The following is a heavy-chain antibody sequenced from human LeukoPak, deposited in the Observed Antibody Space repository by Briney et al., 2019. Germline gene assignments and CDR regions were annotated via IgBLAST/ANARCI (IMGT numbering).Heavy chain of an antibody. CDR3: ARGSPLGGN. CDR1: GFTFSSSW. V-gene: IGHV3-74*03. Sequence: GGSLRLSCAASGFTFSSSWMHWVRQAPGKGLVWVSHINSDGSNTKYADSVKGRFTISRDNTKNTLSLQMNSLRAEDTAVYYCARGSPLGGNWGQGTLVTVSS. CDR2: INSDGSNT. J-gene: IGHJ4*02.